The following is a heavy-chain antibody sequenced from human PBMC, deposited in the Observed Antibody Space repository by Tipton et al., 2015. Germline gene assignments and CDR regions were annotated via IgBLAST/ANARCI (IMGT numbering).Heavy chain of an antibody. CDR1: SDSISKYY. CDR2: IQYSGST. Sequence: TLSLTCSVSSDSISKYYWSWIRQPPGKELEWIGYIQYSGSTNYNPSLKSRVTISVDTSKTQFSLKMSSVTAADTAVYFCARDLEHGMDVWGQGTTATVS. V-gene: IGHV4-59*01. J-gene: IGHJ6*02. CDR3: ARDLEHGMDV.